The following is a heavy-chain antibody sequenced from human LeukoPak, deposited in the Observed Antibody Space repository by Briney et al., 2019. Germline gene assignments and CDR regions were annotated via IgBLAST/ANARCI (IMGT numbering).Heavy chain of an antibody. CDR3: AKTGTPWYYFDY. Sequence: GGSLRLSCAASGFTFSSYGMHWVRQAPGKGLEWVAVISYDGSNKYYADSVKGRFTISRDNSKNTLYLQMNSLRAEDTAVYYCAKTGTPWYYFDYWGQGALVTVSS. CDR1: GFTFSSYG. J-gene: IGHJ4*02. V-gene: IGHV3-30*18. CDR2: ISYDGSNK. D-gene: IGHD6-13*01.